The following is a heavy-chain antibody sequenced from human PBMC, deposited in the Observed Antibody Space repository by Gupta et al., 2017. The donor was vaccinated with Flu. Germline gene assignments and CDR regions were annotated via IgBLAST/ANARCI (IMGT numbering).Heavy chain of an antibody. Sequence: APGKGLEWVANIRQDGSEKYFVDSVKGRFTISRDNTKNSMYLQMNSLRAEDTAVYYCARISLGGRSGYYIDYWGQGTLVTVT. V-gene: IGHV3-7*01. CDR3: ARISLGGRSGYYIDY. CDR2: IRQDGSEK. D-gene: IGHD3-3*01. J-gene: IGHJ4*02.